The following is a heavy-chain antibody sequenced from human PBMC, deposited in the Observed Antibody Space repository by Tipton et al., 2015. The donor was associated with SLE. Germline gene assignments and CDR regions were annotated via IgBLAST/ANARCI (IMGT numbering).Heavy chain of an antibody. CDR3: AALTPDY. J-gene: IGHJ4*02. CDR2: IYYSGTT. CDR1: GGSLNNYY. V-gene: IGHV4-59*01. Sequence: TLSLTCTVSGGSLNNYYWSWIRQPPGKGLEWIGYIYYSGTTNYNPSLQSRVTISVDTSKNQFSLTLSSVTAADTAVYYCAALTPDYWGLGALVTVPA.